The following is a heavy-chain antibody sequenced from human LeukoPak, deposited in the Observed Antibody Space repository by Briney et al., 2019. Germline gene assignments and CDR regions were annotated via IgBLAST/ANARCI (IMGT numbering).Heavy chain of an antibody. D-gene: IGHD7-27*01. J-gene: IGHJ4*02. Sequence: ASVKVSCKVSGYTLTELSMHWVRQAPGQGLEWMGRINPNSGGTNYAQKFQDRVTMTRDTSISTAYMELSRLRSDDTAVYYCAREVSGDPGGYWGQGTLVTVSS. CDR1: GYTLTELS. CDR3: AREVSGDPGGY. V-gene: IGHV1-2*06. CDR2: INPNSGGT.